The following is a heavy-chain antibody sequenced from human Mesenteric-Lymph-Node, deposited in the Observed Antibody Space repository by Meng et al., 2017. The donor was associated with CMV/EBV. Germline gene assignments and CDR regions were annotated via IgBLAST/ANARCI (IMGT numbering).Heavy chain of an antibody. CDR1: GFTFSSYG. CDR3: AKDRLCISTGCPGWYFDL. J-gene: IGHJ2*01. Sequence: GGSLRLSCAASGFTFSSYGMSWVRQAPGKGLEWVSAISGSGGSTYYPDSMKGRFTISRDNSKNMLYLQMNSLRAEDTAVYYCAKDRLCISTGCPGWYFDLWGHGTLVTVSS. D-gene: IGHD2-2*01. CDR2: ISGSGGST. V-gene: IGHV3-23*01.